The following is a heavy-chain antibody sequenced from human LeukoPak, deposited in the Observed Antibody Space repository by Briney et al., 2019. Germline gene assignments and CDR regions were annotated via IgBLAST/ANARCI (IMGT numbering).Heavy chain of an antibody. CDR1: GGSISGSY. D-gene: IGHD4-17*01. J-gene: IGHJ4*02. CDR3: ARGIESYGDYGY. CDR2: MYNSGST. Sequence: SETLSLTCTVSGGSISGSYLSWIRQPPGKGLEWIAYMYNSGSTNYNPSLKSRVTISIDTSKNQFSLKLSSLTAADPAIYYCARGIESYGDYGYWGQGILVTVSS. V-gene: IGHV4-59*01.